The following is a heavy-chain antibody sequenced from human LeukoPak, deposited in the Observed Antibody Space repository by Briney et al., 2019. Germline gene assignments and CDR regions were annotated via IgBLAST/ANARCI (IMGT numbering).Heavy chain of an antibody. CDR3: ARGYDYGDYGVVE. CDR1: GFTFSSYG. CDR2: ISYDGNKK. D-gene: IGHD4-17*01. Sequence: GGSLRLSCAASGFTFSSYGMHWVRQAPGKGLEWVAVISYDGNKKYYADSVKGRFTISRDKSKNTLYLQMNSLRAEDTAVYYCARGYDYGDYGVVEWGQGTLVTASS. V-gene: IGHV3-33*01. J-gene: IGHJ4*02.